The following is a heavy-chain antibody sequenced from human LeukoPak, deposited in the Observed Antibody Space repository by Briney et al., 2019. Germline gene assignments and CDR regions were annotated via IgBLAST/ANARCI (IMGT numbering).Heavy chain of an antibody. D-gene: IGHD2/OR15-2a*01. CDR1: RGSMSDYF. J-gene: IGHJ5*01. CDR3: AGGQDPNAVRFVS. Sequence: KPSETLSLTCNVSRGSMSDYFWSWIRRSPGKGLEWIGYIYYTGTTNSNPSLKSRVTISVDTFNNQFSLNLSSLTAADTAVYFCAGGQDPNAVRFVSWGQGTLVTVSS. CDR2: IYYTGTT. V-gene: IGHV4-59*01.